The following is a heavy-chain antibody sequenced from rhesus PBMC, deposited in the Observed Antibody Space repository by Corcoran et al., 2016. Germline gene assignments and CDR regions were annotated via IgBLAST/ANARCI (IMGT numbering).Heavy chain of an antibody. Sequence: QVQLQESGPGLVKPSETLSLTCAVSGYSIRHGYTRNWLPQPPGHGLGGIGNIYGSGGRHYLNPDLKSRVTLSVDTSKNQFSLKLSSVTAADTAVYYCARGLRFCSSTYCPSADWGQGVLVTVSS. J-gene: IGHJ4*01. CDR3: ARGLRFCSSTYCPSAD. CDR1: GYSIRHGYT. D-gene: IGHD2-15*01. V-gene: IGHV4S14*01. CDR2: IYGSGGRH.